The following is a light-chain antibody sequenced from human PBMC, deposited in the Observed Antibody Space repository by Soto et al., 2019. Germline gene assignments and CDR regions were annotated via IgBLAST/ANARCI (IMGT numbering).Light chain of an antibody. J-gene: IGKJ5*01. CDR3: QHYVERSPIT. V-gene: IGKV3-20*01. CDR1: QSVSSR. CDR2: GAS. Sequence: EIVMTQSPGPLSFAPGERANLSWRDSQSVSSRLAWYQQKPGQAPRLLISGASSRATGIPDRFSGSGSGTDFTLTISRLEPEDFALYYCQHYVERSPITFGQGTRLEIK.